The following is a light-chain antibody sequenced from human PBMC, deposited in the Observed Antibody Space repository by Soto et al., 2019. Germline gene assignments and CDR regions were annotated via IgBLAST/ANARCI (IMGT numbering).Light chain of an antibody. CDR1: ESVGSH. J-gene: IGKJ1*01. CDR3: QQYDNWLPWT. V-gene: IGKV3-15*01. CDR2: GVS. Sequence: DTVMTQSPATLSVSPGETATLSCRASESVGSHLAWYQQKPGQAPRLLIYGVSTRATGIPARFRGSGSETEFTLTISSLQSEDFAVYYCQQYDNWLPWTFGQGTKVDIK.